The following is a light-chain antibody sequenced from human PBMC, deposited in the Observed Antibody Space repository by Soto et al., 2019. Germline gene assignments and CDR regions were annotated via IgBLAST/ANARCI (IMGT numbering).Light chain of an antibody. V-gene: IGLV6-57*01. CDR1: SGSIASNY. CDR3: QSYDSSNHVV. CDR2: DDN. J-gene: IGLJ2*01. Sequence: NFMLTQPHSVSESPGKTVTISCTRSSGSIASNYVQWFQQRPGSSPTTVIYDDNQRPSGVLDRFSGSIDSSSNSASLTISGLKTEDEADYYCQSYDSSNHVVFGGGTKLTVL.